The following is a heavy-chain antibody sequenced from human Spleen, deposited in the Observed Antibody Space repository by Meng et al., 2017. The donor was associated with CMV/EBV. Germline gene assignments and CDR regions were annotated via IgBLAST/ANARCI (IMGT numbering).Heavy chain of an antibody. CDR3: ARWYSNTRGDYYGMDV. D-gene: IGHD4-11*01. V-gene: IGHV3-48*03. J-gene: IGHJ6*02. CDR2: ISTTGTTT. CDR1: GFTFSNYE. Sequence: GESLKISCAASGFTFSNYEMNWVRQAPGRGLEWVSYISTTGTTTYYADSVKGRFTISRDNAKNSVHMEMNSLRVEDTAVYYCARWYSNTRGDYYGMDVGGQGTTVTVSS.